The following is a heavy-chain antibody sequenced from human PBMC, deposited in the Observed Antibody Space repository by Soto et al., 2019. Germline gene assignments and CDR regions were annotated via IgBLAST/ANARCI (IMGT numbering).Heavy chain of an antibody. V-gene: IGHV1-18*04. Sequence: ASVKVSCKASGYTFTSYGISWVRQAPGQGLEWMGWISAYNGNTNYAQKLQGRVTTTTDTSTSTAYMELRSLRSDDTAVYYCARGRYCDFWSGYSYNWFDPWGQGTLVTVSS. CDR1: GYTFTSYG. CDR2: ISAYNGNT. CDR3: ARGRYCDFWSGYSYNWFDP. D-gene: IGHD3-3*01. J-gene: IGHJ5*02.